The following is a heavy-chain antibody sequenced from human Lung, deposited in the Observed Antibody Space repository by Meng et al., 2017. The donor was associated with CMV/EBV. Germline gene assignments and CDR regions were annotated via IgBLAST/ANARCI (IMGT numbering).Heavy chain of an antibody. CDR1: GDSISSGEYF. Sequence: QVQLKQSGLGLVQPTHTLSLTVSFPGDSISSGEYFWSWIRQPPGKGLEWIGYMDYRGSTFYNPSLKSRVTISVDTSKNQFSLKLSSVTAADTAVYFCARGELLWDYWGQGTLVTVSS. D-gene: IGHD2-2*01. CDR3: ARGELLWDY. CDR2: MDYRGST. V-gene: IGHV4-30-4*01. J-gene: IGHJ4*02.